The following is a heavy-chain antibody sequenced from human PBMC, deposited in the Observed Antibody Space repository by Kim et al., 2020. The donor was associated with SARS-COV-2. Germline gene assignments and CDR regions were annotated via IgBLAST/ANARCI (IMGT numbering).Heavy chain of an antibody. D-gene: IGHD3-16*01. V-gene: IGHV3-30*03. CDR1: GFTFSSYG. J-gene: IGHJ4*02. CDR3: ASLPAQRWLHLGLFLTTGY. Sequence: GGSLRLSCAASGFTFSSYGFHWVRQAPGKGLEWVAGVSYDGSNKFYGDSVKGRFTISRDNSKNTLYLQMNSLRPEDTAVYYCASLPAQRWLHLGLFLTTGYWGQGTQVTVSS. CDR2: VSYDGSNK.